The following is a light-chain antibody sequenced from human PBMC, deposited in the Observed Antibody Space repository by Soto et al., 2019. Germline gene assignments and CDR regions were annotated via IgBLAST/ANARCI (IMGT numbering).Light chain of an antibody. V-gene: IGKV1-39*01. J-gene: IGKJ1*01. CDR2: AAS. CDR1: QSISSY. Sequence: DIQMTQSPSSLSASVGDRVTITCRASQSISSYLNWYQQKPGKAPKLLIYAASSLQSGVPSRFSGSGSGTDFTRNISSLQTEDFATYYCQQSYSTSWTFGQGTKVEIK. CDR3: QQSYSTSWT.